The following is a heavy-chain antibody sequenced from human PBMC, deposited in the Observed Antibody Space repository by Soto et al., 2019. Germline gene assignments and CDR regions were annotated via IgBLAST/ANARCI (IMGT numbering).Heavy chain of an antibody. CDR1: AGSISSFY. CDR2: IYYSGRT. V-gene: IGHV4-59*01. D-gene: IGHD6-19*01. J-gene: IGHJ2*01. Sequence: SETLSLTCSVSAGSISSFYWSWIRQPPGKGLEWIAYIYYSGRTNYNPSLKSRVTISVDTSKNQFSLDLSSVTAADTAVYYCAISVQSSGWDSWYFDLWGRGTLVTVSS. CDR3: AISVQSSGWDSWYFDL.